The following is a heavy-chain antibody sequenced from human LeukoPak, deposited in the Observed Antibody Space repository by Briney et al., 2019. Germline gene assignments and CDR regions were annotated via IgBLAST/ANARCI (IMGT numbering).Heavy chain of an antibody. CDR3: ARDLYF. V-gene: IGHV4-30-4*01. CDR2: IYYSGNT. D-gene: IGHD2-21*01. CDR1: GGSISSGDYS. J-gene: IGHJ4*02. Sequence: PSETLSLTCTVSGGSISSGDYSWSWIRQTPGKGLEWIGYIYYSGNTKYNPSLKSRVTISVDTSKNQFSLKLSSVTAADTAVYYCARDLYFWGQGTLVTVSS.